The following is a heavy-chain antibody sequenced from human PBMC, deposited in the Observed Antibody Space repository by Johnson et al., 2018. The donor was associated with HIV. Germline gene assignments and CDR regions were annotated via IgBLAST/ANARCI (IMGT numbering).Heavy chain of an antibody. CDR1: EFTFSKYA. J-gene: IGHJ3*02. CDR3: AKGRNTYGADVFDI. V-gene: IGHV3-30*02. Sequence: QVQLVESGGGLIQPGGSLRLSCAASEFTFSKYAMSWVRQAPGKGLEWVSFIRYDGTNKYYADSVKGRFTISRDNSENTLYLQMNSLRVEDTAVYYCAKGRNTYGADVFDIWGQGTMVTVSS. CDR2: IRYDGTNK. D-gene: IGHD4/OR15-4a*01.